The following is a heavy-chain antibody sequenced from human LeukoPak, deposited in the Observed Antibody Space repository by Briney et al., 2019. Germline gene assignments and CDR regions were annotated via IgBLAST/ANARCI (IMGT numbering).Heavy chain of an antibody. CDR3: ARDVGDSSGYYPLYFDY. CDR1: GGSISSSYYY. CDR2: IYYSGST. Sequence: SETLSLTCTVSGGSISSSYYYWSWIRQPPGKGLEWVGYIYYSGSTNYNPSLKSRVTISVDTSKNQFSLKLSSVTAADTAVYYCARDVGDSSGYYPLYFDYWGQGTLVTVSS. V-gene: IGHV4-61*01. J-gene: IGHJ4*02. D-gene: IGHD3-22*01.